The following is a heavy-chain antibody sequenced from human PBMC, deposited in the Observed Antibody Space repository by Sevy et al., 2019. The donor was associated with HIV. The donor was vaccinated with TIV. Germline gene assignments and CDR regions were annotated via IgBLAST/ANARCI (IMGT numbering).Heavy chain of an antibody. CDR3: AGENAWGRGYS. CDR1: GGSXTSLY. CDR2: IYYNGHI. V-gene: IGHV4-59*08. Sequence: SETLSLTCTVSGGSXTSLYWNWIRQPPGKGLEWIANIYYNGHINYNPSLKSRVTLSPDTSKNQFALRLSSVTAADTAMYYCAGENAWGRGYSWGQGTLVTVSS. D-gene: IGHD1-26*01. J-gene: IGHJ4*02.